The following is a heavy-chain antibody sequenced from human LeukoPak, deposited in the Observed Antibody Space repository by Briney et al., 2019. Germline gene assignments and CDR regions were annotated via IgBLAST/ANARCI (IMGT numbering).Heavy chain of an antibody. V-gene: IGHV3-64D*09. D-gene: IGHD6-13*01. Sequence: PGGSLRLSCSASGFTFTSDAMHCVRQAPGQGLEYVSGISSNGGSTYYADSMKGRFTISRDNSKNTLYLQMSSLRPEDTAVYHCVKGGSSTWSWFDPWGQGTLVTVSS. CDR1: GFTFTSDA. CDR2: ISSNGGST. CDR3: VKGGSSTWSWFDP. J-gene: IGHJ5*02.